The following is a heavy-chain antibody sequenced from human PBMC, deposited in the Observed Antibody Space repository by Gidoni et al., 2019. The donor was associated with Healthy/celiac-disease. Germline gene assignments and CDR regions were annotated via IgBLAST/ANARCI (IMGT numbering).Heavy chain of an antibody. J-gene: IGHJ4*02. V-gene: IGHV2-26*01. D-gene: IGHD4-17*01. CDR1: GFPLSNARLG. CDR2: IFSNDEK. Sequence: QVTLKESGPVLVKPTETLTLTCTVSGFPLSNARLGVSWIRQPPGKALEWLAHIFSNDEKYYSTSLKSRLTISKDTSKIQVVLTMTHMDPVDTATYYCARILIGDYGGNFKYFDYWGQGTLVTVSS. CDR3: ARILIGDYGGNFKYFDY.